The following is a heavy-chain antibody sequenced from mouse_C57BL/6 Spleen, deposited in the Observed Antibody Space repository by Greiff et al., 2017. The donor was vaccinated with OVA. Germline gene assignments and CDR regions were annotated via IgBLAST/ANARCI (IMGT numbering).Heavy chain of an antibody. CDR3: ARSAGPYAMDY. CDR2: IYPRSGNT. J-gene: IGHJ4*01. D-gene: IGHD1-2*01. V-gene: IGHV1-81*01. Sequence: LVESGAELARPGASVKLSCKASGYTFTSYGISWVKQRTGQGLEWIGEIYPRSGNTYYNEKFKGKATLTADESSSTAYMELRSLTSEDSAVYFCARSAGPYAMDYWGQGTSVTVSS. CDR1: GYTFTSYG.